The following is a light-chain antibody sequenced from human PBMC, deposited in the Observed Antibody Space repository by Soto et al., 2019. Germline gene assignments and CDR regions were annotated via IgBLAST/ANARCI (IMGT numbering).Light chain of an antibody. CDR2: EVS. Sequence: SALTQPASVSGSPGQSISISCTGSSSDVGGYNSVSWYQQYPGKAPKLMIYEVSNRPSGISNRFSGSKSGNTASLTISGLQAEDEGDYYCSSYSSTTPHVVFGGGTKLTVL. CDR3: SSYSSTTPHVV. V-gene: IGLV2-14*01. J-gene: IGLJ2*01. CDR1: SSDVGGYNS.